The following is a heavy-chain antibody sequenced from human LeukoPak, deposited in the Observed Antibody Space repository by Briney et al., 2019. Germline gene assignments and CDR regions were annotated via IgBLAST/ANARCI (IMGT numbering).Heavy chain of an antibody. CDR1: GFIFNSYE. D-gene: IGHD3-10*01. CDR2: ISSSGSTI. Sequence: PGGSLRLSCVASGFIFNSYEMNWVRQAPGKGLEWVSYISSSGSTIYYADSVKGRFTISRDNSKNTLYLQMNSLRAEDTAVYYCAKTMVRGVIIYPFDYWGQGTLVTVSS. V-gene: IGHV3-48*03. CDR3: AKTMVRGVIIYPFDY. J-gene: IGHJ4*02.